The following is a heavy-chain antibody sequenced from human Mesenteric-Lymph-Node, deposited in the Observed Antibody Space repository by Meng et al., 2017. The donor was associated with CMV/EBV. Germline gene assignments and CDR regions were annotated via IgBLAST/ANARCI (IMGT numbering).Heavy chain of an antibody. CDR1: GGSIISGGSY. CDR3: AKSGAYDFDY. J-gene: IGHJ4*02. CDR2: IYYSGTT. Sequence: CTVSGGSIISGGSYWTWIRQHPGTGLEWIGYIYYSGTTYYNPSLKSRVTISVDTSKNQFSLELNSVTAADTAVYYCAKSGAYDFDYWGQGTLVTVSS. V-gene: IGHV4-31*03. D-gene: IGHD3-10*01.